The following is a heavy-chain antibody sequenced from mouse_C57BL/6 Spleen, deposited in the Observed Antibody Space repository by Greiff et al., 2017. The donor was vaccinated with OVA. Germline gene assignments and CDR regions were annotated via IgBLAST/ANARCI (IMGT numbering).Heavy chain of an antibody. V-gene: IGHV1-64*01. CDR1: GYTFTSYW. CDR2: IHPNSGST. D-gene: IGHD1-1*01. J-gene: IGHJ2*01. Sequence: QVQLQQPGAELVKPGASVKLSCKASGYTFTSYWMHWVKQRPGQGLEWIGMIHPNSGSTNYNEKFKSKATLTVDKSSSTAYMQLSSLTSEDSAVYYCERDLGHCGSSFYYFDYWGKGTTLTVSS. CDR3: ERDLGHCGSSFYYFDY.